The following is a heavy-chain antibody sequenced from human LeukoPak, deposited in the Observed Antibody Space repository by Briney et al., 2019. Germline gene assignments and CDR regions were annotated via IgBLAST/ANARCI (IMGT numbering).Heavy chain of an antibody. V-gene: IGHV3-15*07. CDR1: GFTFSNAW. CDR2: IKSKTDGGTT. D-gene: IGHD3-9*01. Sequence: PGGSLRLSGAASGFTFSNAWMNWVRQAPGKGLEWVGRIKSKTDGGTTDYAAPVKGRFTISRDDSKNTLYLQMNSLKTEDTAVYYCTTYDILTGYPFDYWGQGTLVTVSS. CDR3: TTYDILTGYPFDY. J-gene: IGHJ4*02.